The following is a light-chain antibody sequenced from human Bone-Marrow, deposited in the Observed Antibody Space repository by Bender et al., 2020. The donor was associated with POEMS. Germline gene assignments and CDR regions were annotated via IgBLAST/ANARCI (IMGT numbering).Light chain of an antibody. V-gene: IGLV2-23*01. J-gene: IGLJ3*02. CDR3: CSYAGTSSWV. Sequence: QSALTQPASLSVSPGQSITISCTGSSSDVGRYNYVSWYQQYPGKTPTLLIYEGYKRPSGVSNRFSGSKSGNTASLTISGLLPEDEADYYCCSYAGTSSWVFGGGTKLTVL. CDR1: SSDVGRYNY. CDR2: EGY.